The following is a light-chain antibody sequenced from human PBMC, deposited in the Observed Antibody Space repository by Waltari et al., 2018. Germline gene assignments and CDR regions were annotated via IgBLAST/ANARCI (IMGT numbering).Light chain of an antibody. Sequence: EIVMTQSPATLSVSPGERATLSCRASQSVSSNLAWYQQKPGQAPRPLIYGASTRATGIPGRFRGRWSGTEFTLTISSMQSEDFSVFFCQQYNNWPPMTFGQGTKVEIK. J-gene: IGKJ1*01. V-gene: IGKV3-15*01. CDR3: QQYNNWPPMT. CDR1: QSVSSN. CDR2: GAS.